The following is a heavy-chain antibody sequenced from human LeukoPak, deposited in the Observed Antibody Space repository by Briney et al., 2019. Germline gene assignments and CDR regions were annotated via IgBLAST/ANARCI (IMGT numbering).Heavy chain of an antibody. J-gene: IGHJ3*02. CDR1: GFTFSSYS. V-gene: IGHV3-21*04. CDR3: AKDGMRQWPETDAFDI. Sequence: GGSLRLSCAASGFTFSSYSMNWVRQAPGKGLEWVSSISSSSSYIYYADSVKGRFTISRDNAKNSLYLQMNSLRAEDTAVYYCAKDGMRQWPETDAFDIWGQGTMVTVSS. D-gene: IGHD6-19*01. CDR2: ISSSSSYI.